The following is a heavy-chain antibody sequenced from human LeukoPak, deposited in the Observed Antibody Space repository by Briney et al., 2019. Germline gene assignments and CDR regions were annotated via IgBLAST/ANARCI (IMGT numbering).Heavy chain of an antibody. CDR3: ARRQGTTLNFDY. CDR1: GYTFSSYG. J-gene: IGHJ4*02. Sequence: ASVKVSCKASGYTFSSYGFSWVRQAPGQGREWMGWINAYNGNTNYAQNPQGRVTMTTDTSTSTAYMELRSLRSDDTAVYYCARRQGTTLNFDYWGQGTLVTVSS. CDR2: INAYNGNT. V-gene: IGHV1-18*01. D-gene: IGHD1-1*01.